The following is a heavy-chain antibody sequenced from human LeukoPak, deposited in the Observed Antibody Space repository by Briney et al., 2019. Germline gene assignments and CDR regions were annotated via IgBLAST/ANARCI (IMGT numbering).Heavy chain of an antibody. Sequence: GGSLRLSCAAYGFTFSSYSMNWDRQAPGKGLEWVSPISSSSSYIYYADSVKGRFTISRDNAKNSLYLQMNSLRAEDTAVYYCAREPVTGSVYWGQGTLVTVSS. CDR1: GFTFSSYS. CDR2: ISSSSSYI. CDR3: AREPVTGSVY. V-gene: IGHV3-21*01. D-gene: IGHD4-17*01. J-gene: IGHJ4*02.